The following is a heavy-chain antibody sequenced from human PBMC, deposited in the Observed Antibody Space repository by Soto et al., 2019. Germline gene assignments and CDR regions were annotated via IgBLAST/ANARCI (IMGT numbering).Heavy chain of an antibody. Sequence: PSETLSLTCAVYGGSFSGYYWSWIRQPPGKGLEWIGEINHSGSTNYNPSLKSRVTISVDTSKNQFSLKLSSVTAADTAVYYCARGPAIVVVPAASHGMDVWGQGTTVTVSS. D-gene: IGHD2-2*01. CDR2: INHSGST. CDR1: GGSFSGYY. V-gene: IGHV4-34*01. CDR3: ARGPAIVVVPAASHGMDV. J-gene: IGHJ6*02.